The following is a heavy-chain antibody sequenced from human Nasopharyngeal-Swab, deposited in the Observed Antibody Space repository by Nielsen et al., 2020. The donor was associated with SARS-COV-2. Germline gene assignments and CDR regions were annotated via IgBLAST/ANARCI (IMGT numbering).Heavy chain of an antibody. J-gene: IGHJ4*02. V-gene: IGHV4-39*07. CDR1: SGSISSSSHY. Sequence: SETLSLTCSVSSGSISSSSHYWVWIRQPPGEGLEWIGSIYYSGSSYYNPSLQSRVTISVDTSKNQFSLKLSSVTAADTAVYYCARQEVRAVISHWGQGTLVTVSS. D-gene: IGHD3-10*01. CDR3: ARQEVRAVISH. CDR2: IYYSGSS.